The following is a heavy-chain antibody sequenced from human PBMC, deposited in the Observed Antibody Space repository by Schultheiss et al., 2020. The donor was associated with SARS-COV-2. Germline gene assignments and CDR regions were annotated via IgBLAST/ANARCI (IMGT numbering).Heavy chain of an antibody. CDR2: INPNSGGT. Sequence: ASVKVSCKASGGTFSSYTISWVRQAPGQGLEWMGWINPNSGGTNYAQKFQGRVTMTRDTSISTAYMELSRLRSDDTAVYYCAREDSSGSPLDYWGQGTLVTVSS. CDR1: GGTFSSYT. J-gene: IGHJ4*02. V-gene: IGHV1-2*02. D-gene: IGHD3-22*01. CDR3: AREDSSGSPLDY.